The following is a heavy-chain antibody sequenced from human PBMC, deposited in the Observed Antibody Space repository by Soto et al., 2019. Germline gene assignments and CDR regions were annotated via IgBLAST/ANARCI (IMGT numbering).Heavy chain of an antibody. CDR3: ARSGGIVVVIHDAFDI. V-gene: IGHV4-31*03. CDR1: GGSISSGGYY. J-gene: IGHJ3*02. D-gene: IGHD3-22*01. Sequence: PSETLSLTCTVSGGSISSGGYYWSWIHQHPGKGLEWIGYIYYSGSTYYNPSLKSRVTISVDTSKNQFSLKLSSVTAADTAVYYCARSGGIVVVIHDAFDIWGQGTMVTVSS. CDR2: IYYSGST.